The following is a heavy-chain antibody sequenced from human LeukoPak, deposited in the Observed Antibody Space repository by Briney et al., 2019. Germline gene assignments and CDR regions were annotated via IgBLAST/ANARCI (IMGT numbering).Heavy chain of an antibody. Sequence: PSETLSLTCAVYGGSFSGYHWSWIRQPPGKGLEWIGEINHSGSTNYDPSLKSRVTISVDSSKNQFSLKLSSVTAADTAVYYCARGRDSSGYSLDYWGQGTLVTASS. J-gene: IGHJ4*02. D-gene: IGHD3-22*01. CDR1: GGSFSGYH. CDR2: INHSGST. V-gene: IGHV4-34*01. CDR3: ARGRDSSGYSLDY.